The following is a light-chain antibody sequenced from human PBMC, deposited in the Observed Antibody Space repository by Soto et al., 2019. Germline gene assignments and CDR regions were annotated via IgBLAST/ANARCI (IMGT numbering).Light chain of an antibody. V-gene: IGKV1-39*01. CDR3: QQSYNIPRAT. CDR2: AAS. J-gene: IGKJ1*01. Sequence: DIQMTQSPSSLSASLGDRFTITCRASQSISIYLNWYQQKPGKAPKVLIYAASSLQSGVPPRFSGSGSGTDFTLTISSLQPEDFATYFCQQSYNIPRATFGQGTRWIS. CDR1: QSISIY.